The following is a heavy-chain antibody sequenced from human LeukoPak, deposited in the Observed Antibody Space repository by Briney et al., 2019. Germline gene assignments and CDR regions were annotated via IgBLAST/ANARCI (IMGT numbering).Heavy chain of an antibody. Sequence: PSETLSLTCTVSGGSISSSSYYWGWIRQPPGKGLEWIGSIYYSGSTYYNPSLKSRVTISVDTSKNQFSLKLSSVTAADTAVYYCARAMVRGVIITLYYFDYWGQGTLVTVSS. CDR1: GGSISSSSYY. D-gene: IGHD3-10*01. CDR3: ARAMVRGVIITLYYFDY. J-gene: IGHJ4*02. CDR2: IYYSGST. V-gene: IGHV4-39*07.